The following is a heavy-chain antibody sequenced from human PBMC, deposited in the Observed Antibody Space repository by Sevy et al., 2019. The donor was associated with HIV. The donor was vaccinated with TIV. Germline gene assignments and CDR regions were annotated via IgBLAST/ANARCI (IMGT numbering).Heavy chain of an antibody. D-gene: IGHD3-10*01. CDR3: ARDRRVEYGGSDY. CDR2: IKKDGTDK. J-gene: IGHJ4*02. CDR1: GFTFSNHW. Sequence: GGSLRLSCAVSGFTFSNHWMTWVRQAPGKGLEWLANIKKDGTDKFYVDSVMGRFSISRDNAKDLLYLQMNSLRVEDTAVYYCARDRRVEYGGSDYWGQGTLVTVSS. V-gene: IGHV3-7*03.